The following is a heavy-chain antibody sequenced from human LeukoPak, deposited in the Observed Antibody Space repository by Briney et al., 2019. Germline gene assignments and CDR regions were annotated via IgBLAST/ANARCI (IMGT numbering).Heavy chain of an antibody. CDR3: ARRRIGDY. CDR2: IKQDGSEK. J-gene: IGHJ4*02. CDR1: GFTFSTYW. D-gene: IGHD3-10*01. V-gene: IGHV3-7*01. Sequence: GGCLRLSCTVSGFTFSTYWMTWVPDAPGRGLEWVANIKQDGSEKHYVDSVKGRFTISRDNAKNSLYLQMNSLRAEDTAVYYCARRRIGDYWGQGTLVTVSS.